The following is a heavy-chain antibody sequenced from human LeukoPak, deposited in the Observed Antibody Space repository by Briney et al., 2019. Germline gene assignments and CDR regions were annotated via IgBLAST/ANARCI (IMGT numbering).Heavy chain of an antibody. CDR3: ARDFGYCSSTSCRIYYYYGMDV. CDR2: INHSGST. V-gene: IGHV4-34*01. J-gene: IGHJ6*02. D-gene: IGHD2-2*01. Sequence: SETLSLTCAVYGGSFSGYYWSWIRQPPGKGLEWIGEINHSGSTNYNPSLKSRVTISVDTSKNQFSLKLSSVTAADTAVYYCARDFGYCSSTSCRIYYYYGMDVWGQGTTVTVSS. CDR1: GGSFSGYY.